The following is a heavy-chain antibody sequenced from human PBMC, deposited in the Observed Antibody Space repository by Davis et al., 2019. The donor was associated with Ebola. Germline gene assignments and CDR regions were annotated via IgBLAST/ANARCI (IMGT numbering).Heavy chain of an antibody. Sequence: ASVKVSCKASGYTFTGYYMHWVRQAPGQGLEWMGWINPNSGGTNYAQKFQGWVTMTRDTSISTAYMELSRLRSDDTAVYYCARGWSSWYNWFDPWGQGTLVTVSS. CDR2: INPNSGGT. D-gene: IGHD6-13*01. CDR3: ARGWSSWYNWFDP. J-gene: IGHJ5*02. V-gene: IGHV1-2*04. CDR1: GYTFTGYY.